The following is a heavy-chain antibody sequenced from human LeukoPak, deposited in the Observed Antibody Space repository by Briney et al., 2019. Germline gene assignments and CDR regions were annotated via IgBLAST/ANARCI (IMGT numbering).Heavy chain of an antibody. V-gene: IGHV3-74*01. CDR1: GDSISSSNW. CDR3: ARDTDTVTTILDY. CDR2: INSDGSST. J-gene: IGHJ4*02. Sequence: ETLSLTCAVSGDSISSSNWWTWVRQAPGKGLVWVSRINSDGSSTSYADSVKGRFTISRDNAKNTLYLQMNSLRAEDTAVYYCARDTDTVTTILDYWGQGTLVTVSS. D-gene: IGHD4-17*01.